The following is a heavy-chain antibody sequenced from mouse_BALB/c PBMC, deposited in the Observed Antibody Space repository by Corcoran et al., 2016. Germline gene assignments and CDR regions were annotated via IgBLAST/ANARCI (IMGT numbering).Heavy chain of an antibody. V-gene: IGHV1-26*01. Sequence: IQLQQSGPELVQPGASVKISCKASGYSFTGYYMHWVKQSHVKSLEWIGRINPYNGATSYNQNFKDKASLTVDKSSSTAYMELHSLTSEDSAVYYCARDYDYWYFDVWGAGTTVTVSS. CDR2: INPYNGAT. CDR1: GYSFTGYY. J-gene: IGHJ1*01. D-gene: IGHD2-4*01. CDR3: ARDYDYWYFDV.